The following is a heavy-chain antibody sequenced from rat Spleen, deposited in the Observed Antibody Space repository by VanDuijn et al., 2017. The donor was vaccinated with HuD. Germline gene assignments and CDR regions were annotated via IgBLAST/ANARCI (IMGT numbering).Heavy chain of an antibody. V-gene: IGHV1-50*01. CDR1: GYSFTSYN. CDR3: ARSPTKNTLAAYYFDY. Sequence: VQLHQSGAELVKPGVSVKISCKASGYSFTSYNMHWVKQRPGQAVEWIGVINPESGGTNYNEKFKGKATLTVDKSSSTAFMQLSSLTPEDTAVYFCARSPTKNTLAAYYFDYWGHGVMVTISS. D-gene: IGHD2-1*01. J-gene: IGHJ2*01. CDR2: INPESGGT.